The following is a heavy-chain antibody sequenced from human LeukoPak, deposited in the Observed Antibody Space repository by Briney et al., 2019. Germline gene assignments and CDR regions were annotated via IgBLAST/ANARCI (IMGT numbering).Heavy chain of an antibody. CDR1: GFTFSSYA. J-gene: IGHJ4*02. CDR2: ISGSGGST. V-gene: IGHV3-23*01. D-gene: IGHD2-2*01. Sequence: GRSLRLSCAASGFTFSSYAMSWVRQAPGKGLEWVSAISGSGGSTYYADSVKGRFTISRDNSKNTLYLQMNSLRAEDTAVYYCAKDLEVVVVPAASFDYWGQGTLVTVSS. CDR3: AKDLEVVVVPAASFDY.